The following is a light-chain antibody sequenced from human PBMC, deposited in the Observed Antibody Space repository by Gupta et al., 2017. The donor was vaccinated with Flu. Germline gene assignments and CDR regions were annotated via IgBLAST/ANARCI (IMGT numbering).Light chain of an antibody. CDR3: QQSDITPWT. Sequence: DIQMTQSPSSLSASVGDRVTITCRASQTINTYLNWYQQKPNKAPKLLIYAVSSLHSGVPSRFSGRGSGTDFTLTISMLQPEDFAIYYCQQSDITPWTFGQGTKVEIK. V-gene: IGKV1-39*01. J-gene: IGKJ1*01. CDR1: QTINTY. CDR2: AVS.